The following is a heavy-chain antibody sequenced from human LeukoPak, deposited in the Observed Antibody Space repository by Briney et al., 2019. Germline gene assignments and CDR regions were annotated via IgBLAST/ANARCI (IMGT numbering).Heavy chain of an antibody. CDR2: IINGGSII. Sequence: GGSLRLSCAVSGFTFSDYEMNWVRQAPGKGLEWVAYIINGGSIIYYGDSVKGRFTISRGNAKNSLHLQMNSLRAEDTAVYYCARQRIAVTVGGDFDYWGQGTLVTVSS. V-gene: IGHV3-48*03. CDR3: ARQRIAVTVGGDFDY. CDR1: GFTFSDYE. J-gene: IGHJ4*02. D-gene: IGHD6-19*01.